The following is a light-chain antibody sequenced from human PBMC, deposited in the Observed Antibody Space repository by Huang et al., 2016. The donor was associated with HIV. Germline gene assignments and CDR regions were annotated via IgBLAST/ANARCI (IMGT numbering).Light chain of an antibody. CDR3: QQRSDWPLT. CDR1: QSVSPY. V-gene: IGKV3-11*01. J-gene: IGKJ4*01. CDR2: GAS. Sequence: EIVLTQSPATLSLSPGERATLSRRASQSVSPYLAWYQQKPGQAPRLLIYGASNRATGIPARFSGRGSGTDFTLTISSLEPEDFAVYYCQQRSDWPLTFGGGTKVEIK.